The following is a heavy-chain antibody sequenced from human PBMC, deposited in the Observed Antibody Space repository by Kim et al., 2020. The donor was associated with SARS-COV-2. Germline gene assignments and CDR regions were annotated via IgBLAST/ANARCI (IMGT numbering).Heavy chain of an antibody. Sequence: GGSLRLSCEASGFTVSSNYMSWVRQAPGKGLEWVSAIYPGGDTYYTDSVKGRFTISRDNSRNTLYLQMDGLRADDTAVYYCARTKSTVTTYFQYWGQGTLVTVSS. CDR1: GFTVSSNY. J-gene: IGHJ1*01. D-gene: IGHD4-17*01. V-gene: IGHV3-53*01. CDR2: IYPGGDT. CDR3: ARTKSTVTTYFQY.